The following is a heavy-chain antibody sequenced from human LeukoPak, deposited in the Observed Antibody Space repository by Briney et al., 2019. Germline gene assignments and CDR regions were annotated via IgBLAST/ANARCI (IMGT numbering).Heavy chain of an antibody. V-gene: IGHV4-59*01. CDR1: GGSISSYY. CDR2: IYYSGST. D-gene: IGHD4-11*01. CDR3: AGGYSDDYSDFYVFDP. Sequence: SETLSLTCTVSGGSISSYYWSWIRQPPGKGLEWIGYIYYSGSTNYNPSLKSRVTISVDTSKNQFSLKLSSVTAADTAVYYCAGGYSDDYSDFYVFDPWGQGTLVTVSS. J-gene: IGHJ5*02.